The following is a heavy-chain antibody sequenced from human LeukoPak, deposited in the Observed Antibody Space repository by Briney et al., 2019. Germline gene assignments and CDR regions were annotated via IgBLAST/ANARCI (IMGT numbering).Heavy chain of an antibody. CDR3: ARDQYDTWSRRGNFDS. D-gene: IGHD3-3*01. V-gene: IGHV3-7*03. Sequence: GGSLRLSCVASGFTFGKYWMSWVRQAPGKGLEWVANIKLDGSEKNHVDSVKGRFTISRDNTKNSLYLQMNSLRVEDTAVFYCARDQYDTWSRRGNFDSWGQGTLVIVSS. J-gene: IGHJ4*02. CDR2: IKLDGSEK. CDR1: GFTFGKYW.